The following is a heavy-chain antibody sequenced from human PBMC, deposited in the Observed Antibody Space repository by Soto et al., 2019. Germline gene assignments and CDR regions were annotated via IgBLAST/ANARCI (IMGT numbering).Heavy chain of an antibody. CDR2: ISTYNGNT. CDR1: GYTLTELS. J-gene: IGHJ4*02. V-gene: IGHV1-18*01. CDR3: ARDNELFDY. Sequence: GASVKVSCKVSGYTLTELSMHWVRQAPGKGLEWMGWISTYNGNTNYAQKLQGRVTMTTDTSTSTAYMELRSLRSDDTAVYYCARDNELFDYWGQGTLVTVSS. D-gene: IGHD1-1*01.